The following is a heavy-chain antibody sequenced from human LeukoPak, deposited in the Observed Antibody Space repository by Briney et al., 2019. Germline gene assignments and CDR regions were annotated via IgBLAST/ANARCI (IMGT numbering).Heavy chain of an antibody. Sequence: SETLSLTCSVSGGSISGYYWSWIRQPPGKGLEWIGYIYYSGSTNYNPSLRSRVTILVDTSKNQLSLKLSSVTAADTAVYYCARHDLLLVGSYYYGMDVWGQGTTVTVSS. CDR2: IYYSGST. V-gene: IGHV4-59*08. J-gene: IGHJ6*02. CDR1: GGSISGYY. D-gene: IGHD3-10*01. CDR3: ARHDLLLVGSYYYGMDV.